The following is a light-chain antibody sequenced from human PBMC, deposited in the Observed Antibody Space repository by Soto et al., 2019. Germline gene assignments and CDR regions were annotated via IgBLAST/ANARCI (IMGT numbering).Light chain of an antibody. CDR1: QSVSSY. CDR2: DAS. Sequence: EIVLTQSPATLSLSPGERATLSCRASQSVSSYLAWSQQKPGQAPRLLIYDASNRATGIPARFSGSGSGTDCTLPISSLEPEDFAVYYCQQRSNWPPEWTFGQGTKVEIK. CDR3: QQRSNWPPEWT. J-gene: IGKJ1*01. V-gene: IGKV3-11*01.